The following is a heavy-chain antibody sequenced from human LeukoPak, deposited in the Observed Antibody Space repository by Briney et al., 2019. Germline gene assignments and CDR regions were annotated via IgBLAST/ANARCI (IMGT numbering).Heavy chain of an antibody. J-gene: IGHJ6*02. V-gene: IGHV3-74*01. CDR2: INSDGSST. CDR3: ASPLYYGMDV. CDR1: GFTFSSSW. Sequence: GGSLRFSVAASGFTFSSSWMHGVRQAPGKGLVWVSRINSDGSSTSYADSVKGRFTISRDNAKNTLYLQMNSLRAEDTAVYYCASPLYYGMDVWGQGTTVTVSS.